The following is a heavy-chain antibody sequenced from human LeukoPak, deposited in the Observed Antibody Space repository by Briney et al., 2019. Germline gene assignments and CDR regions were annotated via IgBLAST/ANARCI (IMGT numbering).Heavy chain of an antibody. Sequence: GGSLRLSCAASGFTFRNYSMNWVRQAPGKGLEWVSGISDSGGTTGYADSVKGRFAISRDNSNNTLYLQMNSLRAEDTAVYYCAKDRVSPGFNWFDPWGQGTLVTVSS. CDR1: GFTFRNYS. CDR2: ISDSGGTT. J-gene: IGHJ5*02. CDR3: AKDRVSPGFNWFDP. D-gene: IGHD2/OR15-2a*01. V-gene: IGHV3-23*01.